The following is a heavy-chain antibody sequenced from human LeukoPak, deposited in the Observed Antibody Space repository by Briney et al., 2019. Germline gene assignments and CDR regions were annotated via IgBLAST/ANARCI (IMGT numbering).Heavy chain of an antibody. V-gene: IGHV3-66*01. CDR2: IYSGGST. Sequence: GGSLRLSCAASGFTVSSNYMSWVRQAPGKGLEWVSVIYSGGSTYYADSVKGRFTISRDNSKNTLYLQMNSLRAEDTAVYYCARDTGHREVPGTFDYWGQGTLVTVSS. D-gene: IGHD1-26*01. CDR1: GFTVSSNY. J-gene: IGHJ4*02. CDR3: ARDTGHREVPGTFDY.